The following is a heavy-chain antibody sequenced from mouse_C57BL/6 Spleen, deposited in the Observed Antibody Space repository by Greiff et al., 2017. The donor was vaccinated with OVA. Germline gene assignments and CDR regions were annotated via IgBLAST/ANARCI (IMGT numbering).Heavy chain of an antibody. D-gene: IGHD2-5*01. CDR2: IYPGSGNT. CDR1: GYTFTDYY. CDR3: ASSYSNPYYFDY. J-gene: IGHJ2*01. V-gene: IGHV1-76*01. Sequence: VQLQQSGAELVRPGASVKLSCKASGYTFTDYYINWVKQRPGQGLEWIARIYPGSGNTYYNEKFKGKATLTAEKSSSTAYMQLSSLTSEDSAVYFCASSYSNPYYFDYWGQGTTLTVSS.